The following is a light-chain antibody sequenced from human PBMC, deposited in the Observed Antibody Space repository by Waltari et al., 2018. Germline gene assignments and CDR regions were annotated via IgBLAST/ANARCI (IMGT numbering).Light chain of an antibody. J-gene: IGKJ4*01. Sequence: DIQMTQSPSSLSASVGASVTITCRASQAIRDSYLAWFQQKPGKAPMPLIYSASNLRSGVPSRFSGSGSGTDFTLTINNLQPEDFATYYCQRYDAYPFTFGGGTKVEIK. V-gene: IGKV1-16*01. CDR2: SAS. CDR3: QRYDAYPFT. CDR1: QAIRDSY.